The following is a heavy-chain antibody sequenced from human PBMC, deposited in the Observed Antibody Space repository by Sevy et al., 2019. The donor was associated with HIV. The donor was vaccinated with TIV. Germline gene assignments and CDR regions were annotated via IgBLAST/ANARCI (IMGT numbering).Heavy chain of an antibody. V-gene: IGHV4-31*03. CDR1: GAAISSGGYY. Sequence: SETLSLTCTVSGAAISSGGYYWTWIRQHPGKGLEWIGNIYHSGSSFYNPSLKGRVVMSVVTFKNQFSLNLTSLTAADTAVYYCARVPVGSSPYYYAIDVWGQGTSVTVSS. D-gene: IGHD6-6*01. CDR2: IYHSGSS. CDR3: ARVPVGSSPYYYAIDV. J-gene: IGHJ6*02.